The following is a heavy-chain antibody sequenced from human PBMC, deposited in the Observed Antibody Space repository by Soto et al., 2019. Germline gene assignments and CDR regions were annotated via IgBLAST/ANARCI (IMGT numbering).Heavy chain of an antibody. CDR3: ARLGWLSGEGFDS. CDR1: GYIFTDYG. J-gene: IGHJ4*02. V-gene: IGHV1-3*01. CDR2: INVGNDNT. Sequence: QVHLVQSGAEVKKPGASVKVSCKASGYIFTDYGLQWVRQAYGQRLEWMGWINVGNDNTKYSQKFQGRVTFSRDTSATTAYLELTSLTSEDTAVYYCARLGWLSGEGFDSWGQGTLVTVSS. D-gene: IGHD5-12*01.